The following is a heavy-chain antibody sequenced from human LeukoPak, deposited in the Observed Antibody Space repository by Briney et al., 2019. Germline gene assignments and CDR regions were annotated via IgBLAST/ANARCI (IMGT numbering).Heavy chain of an antibody. D-gene: IGHD6-13*01. V-gene: IGHV3-9*01. Sequence: PGGSLRLSCAASGFTFDDYAMHWVRQAPGKGLEWVSGISLDSVRIGYADSLKGRFTSSRDNAKNSLYLQMNSMSAEDTALYYCAKDMGTTLSGRWGIAADNYYYYGMDVWGQGTTVTVSS. J-gene: IGHJ6*02. CDR2: ISLDSVRI. CDR3: AKDMGTTLSGRWGIAADNYYYYGMDV. CDR1: GFTFDDYA.